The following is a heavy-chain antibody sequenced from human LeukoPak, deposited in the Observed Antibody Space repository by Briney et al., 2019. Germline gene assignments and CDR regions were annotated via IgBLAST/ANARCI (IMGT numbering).Heavy chain of an antibody. Sequence: PSETLSLTCTVPGGSISSSSYYWGWIRQPPGKGLEWIGSIYYSGSTNYNPSLKSRVTISVDTPKNQFSLKLSSVTAADTAVYYCARRPDYYYYGMDVWGQGTTVTVSS. V-gene: IGHV4-39*07. CDR2: IYYSGST. D-gene: IGHD1-14*01. CDR3: ARRPDYYYYGMDV. J-gene: IGHJ6*02. CDR1: GGSISSSSYY.